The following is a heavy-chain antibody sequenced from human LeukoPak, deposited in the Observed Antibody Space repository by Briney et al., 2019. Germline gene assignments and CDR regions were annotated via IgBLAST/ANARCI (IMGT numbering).Heavy chain of an antibody. D-gene: IGHD3-3*01. V-gene: IGHV1-18*01. CDR2: ISAYNGNT. J-gene: IGHJ6*03. CDR1: GYTFTSYG. CDR3: ARAPGLTDDFWSGYYYYYYYMDV. Sequence: ASVKVSCKASGYTFTSYGISWVRQAPGQGLEWMGWISAYNGNTNYAQKLQGRVTMTTDTSTSTAYMELRSLRSDDTAVYYCARAPGLTDDFWSGYYYYYYYMDVWGKGTTVTVSS.